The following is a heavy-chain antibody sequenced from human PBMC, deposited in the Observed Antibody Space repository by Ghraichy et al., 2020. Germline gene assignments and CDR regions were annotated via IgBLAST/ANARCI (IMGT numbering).Heavy chain of an antibody. Sequence: GGSLRLSCAASGFTFSSYSMDWVRQAPGKGLEWVSSITSSSKYIYYAGSVKGRFTISRDNAKKSLYLQMNSLRAEDTAVYYCARGWDYGWYFYYGMDVWGLGTTVTVSS. CDR3: ARGWDYGWYFYYGMDV. D-gene: IGHD3-10*01. J-gene: IGHJ6*02. V-gene: IGHV3-21*01. CDR1: GFTFSSYS. CDR2: ITSSSKYI.